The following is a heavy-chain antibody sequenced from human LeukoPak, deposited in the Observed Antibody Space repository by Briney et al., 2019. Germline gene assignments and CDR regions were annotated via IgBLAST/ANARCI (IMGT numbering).Heavy chain of an antibody. CDR3: ATYYTYYYYYYMDV. D-gene: IGHD3-10*01. Sequence: GGSLRLSCAASGFTVSSNYMSWVRQAPGKGLEWVSVIYSGGSTYYADSVKGRFTISRDNSKNTLYLQMNSLRAEDTAVYYCATYYTYYYYYYMDVWGKGTTVTISS. CDR1: GFTVSSNY. J-gene: IGHJ6*03. CDR2: IYSGGST. V-gene: IGHV3-66*01.